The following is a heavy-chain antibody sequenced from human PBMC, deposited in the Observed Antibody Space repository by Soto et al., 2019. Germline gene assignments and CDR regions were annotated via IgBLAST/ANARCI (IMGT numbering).Heavy chain of an antibody. D-gene: IGHD5-18*01. Sequence: GGSLRLSCAASGFTFSSYAMSWVRQAPGKGLEWVSAISGSGGSTYYADSVKGRFTISRDNSKNTLYLQMNSLRAEDTAVYYCAKEELEWIQLWDTYYFDYWGQGTLVTVSS. CDR1: GFTFSSYA. CDR3: AKEELEWIQLWDTYYFDY. J-gene: IGHJ4*02. CDR2: ISGSGGST. V-gene: IGHV3-23*01.